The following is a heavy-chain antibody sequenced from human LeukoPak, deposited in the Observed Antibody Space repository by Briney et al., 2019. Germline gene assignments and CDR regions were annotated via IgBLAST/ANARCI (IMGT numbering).Heavy chain of an antibody. D-gene: IGHD3/OR15-3a*01. CDR1: GFSFSTFS. V-gene: IGHV3-21*01. CDR3: ARDYVFGGSVYFDS. Sequence: GGSLRLSCAASGFSFSTFSMTWVRQAPGKGLQWVSSITSSGPYMYYADSVKGRFTDSRDNARNSLYLQMNSLRAEDTALYYCARDYVFGGSVYFDSWGQGTLVTVSS. J-gene: IGHJ4*02. CDR2: ITSSGPYM.